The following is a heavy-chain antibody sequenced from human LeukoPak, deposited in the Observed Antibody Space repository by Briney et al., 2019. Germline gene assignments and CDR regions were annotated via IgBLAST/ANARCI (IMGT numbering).Heavy chain of an antibody. CDR2: IIPIFGTA. Sequence: SVKVSCKASGGTFSSYAISWVRQAPGQGLEWMGGIIPIFGTANYAQKFQGRVTITADKSTSTAYMELSSLRSEDTAMYYCATSPSDIVVVPDREPYYYGMDVWGKGTTVTVSS. CDR3: ATSPSDIVVVPDREPYYYGMDV. CDR1: GGTFSSYA. J-gene: IGHJ6*04. V-gene: IGHV1-69*06. D-gene: IGHD2-2*01.